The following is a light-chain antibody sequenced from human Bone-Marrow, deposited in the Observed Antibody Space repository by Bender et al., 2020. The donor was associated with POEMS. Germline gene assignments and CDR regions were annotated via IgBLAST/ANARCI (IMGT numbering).Light chain of an antibody. CDR2: EVS. CDR1: SSDVGSYYL. CDR3: SSFASSTTWL. Sequence: QSALTQPRSVSGSPGQSVTISCTGSSSDVGSYYLVTWYQQHPGKAPKVIIYEVSKRASGVSNRFSGSKSGTTASLTLSGLQAEDEADYYCSSFASSTTWLFGGGTKLTVL. V-gene: IGLV2-14*02. J-gene: IGLJ3*02.